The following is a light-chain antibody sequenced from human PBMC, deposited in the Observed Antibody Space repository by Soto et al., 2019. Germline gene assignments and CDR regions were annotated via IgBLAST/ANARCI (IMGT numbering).Light chain of an antibody. CDR3: SSYTSSSASVYV. CDR2: DVS. Sequence: QSALTQPASASGSPGQSITISCTGTSSDVGGYNYVSWYQQHPGKAPKLMIYDVSNRPSGVSNRFSGSKSGNTASLTISGLQAEDEADYYCSSYTSSSASVYVFGTGTKVTVL. CDR1: SSDVGGYNY. J-gene: IGLJ1*01. V-gene: IGLV2-14*01.